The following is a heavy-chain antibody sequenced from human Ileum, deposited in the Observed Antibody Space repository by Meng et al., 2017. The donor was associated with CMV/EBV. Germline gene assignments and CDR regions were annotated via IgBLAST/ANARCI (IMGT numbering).Heavy chain of an antibody. CDR3: ANDPRYSEIL. J-gene: IGHJ4*02. D-gene: IGHD5-12*01. V-gene: IGHV3-30*18. CDR1: GFTFRIVG. Sequence: LSCAASGFTFRIVGMHWVRQAPGKGLEWVTVISSDGNRQYYADSVKGRFTVSRDNSKNTLYLQMNGLRPDDTAIYYCANDPRYSEILWGQGTLVTVSS. CDR2: ISSDGNRQ.